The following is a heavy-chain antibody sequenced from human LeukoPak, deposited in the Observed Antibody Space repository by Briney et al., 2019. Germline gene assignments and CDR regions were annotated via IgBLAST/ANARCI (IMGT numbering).Heavy chain of an antibody. D-gene: IGHD6-19*01. CDR1: GGTFSSYA. CDR2: IIPIFGTA. J-gene: IGHJ4*02. CDR3: ARVPYSSGWYPFDY. Sequence: GASVKVSCQASGGTFSSYAISWVRQAPGQGLEWMGGIIPIFGTANYAQKFQGRVTITADESTSTAYMELSSLRSEDTAVYYCARVPYSSGWYPFDYWGQGTLVTVSS. V-gene: IGHV1-69*13.